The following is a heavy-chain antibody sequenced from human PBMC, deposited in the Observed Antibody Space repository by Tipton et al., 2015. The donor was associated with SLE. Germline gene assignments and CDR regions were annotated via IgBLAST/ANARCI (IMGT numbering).Heavy chain of an antibody. V-gene: IGHV3-74*01. CDR1: GFTFGSYW. D-gene: IGHD6-6*01. CDR3: ARTSKYGRSSGGFDY. Sequence: SLRLSCAASGFTFGSYWMHWVRHSPGKGLMWVTHINSYGTDTTYADSVKGRFTISRDNAKNTLYLQINSLRAEDTAVYYCARTSKYGRSSGGFDYWGQGTLVTVSS. J-gene: IGHJ4*02. CDR2: INSYGTDT.